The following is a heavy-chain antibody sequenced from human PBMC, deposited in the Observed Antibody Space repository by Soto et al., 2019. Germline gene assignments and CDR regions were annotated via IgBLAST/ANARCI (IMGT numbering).Heavy chain of an antibody. CDR2: IYYTGTS. V-gene: IGHV4-59*08. CDR3: ARLGGYYQAFDN. CDR1: GGSIRNNY. D-gene: IGHD3-3*01. Sequence: PSETLSLTCTVSGGSIRNNYLSWIRQPPGKGLEWVGYIYYTGTSKYNPSLKSRVTISVDSSKNQFSLKLDSVTAADTAVYYCARLGGYYQAFDNWGQGTLVTSPQ. J-gene: IGHJ4*02.